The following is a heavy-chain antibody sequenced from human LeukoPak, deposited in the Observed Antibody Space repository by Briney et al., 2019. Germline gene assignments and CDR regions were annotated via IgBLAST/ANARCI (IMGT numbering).Heavy chain of an antibody. CDR1: GFTFSSYG. V-gene: IGHV3-33*01. J-gene: IGHJ4*02. CDR3: AREYGGGDYVSGVDY. CDR2: IWYDGSNK. Sequence: GRSLRLSCAASGFTFSSYGMHWVRQAPGKGLEWVAVIWYDGSNKYYTDSVKGRFTISRDNSKNTLYLQMNSLRAEDTAVYYCAREYGGGDYVSGVDYWGQGTLVTVSS. D-gene: IGHD4-17*01.